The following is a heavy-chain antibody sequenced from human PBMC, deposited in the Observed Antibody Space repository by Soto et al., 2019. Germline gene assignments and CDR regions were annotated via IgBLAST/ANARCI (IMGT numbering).Heavy chain of an antibody. CDR3: ARLEGLATISYYFDF. J-gene: IGHJ4*02. V-gene: IGHV4-39*01. D-gene: IGHD3-9*01. CDR1: DDSINSDKYY. CDR2: IYSRGNA. Sequence: QLQLQESGPGLVKPSETLSLTCSVSDDSINSDKYYWGWIRQPPGKGLEWIGSIYSRGNAYYNPSLQTRVTISLDKSKSQFSLKLTSVTAADSAVYFCARLEGLATISYYFDFWGPGALVTVSS.